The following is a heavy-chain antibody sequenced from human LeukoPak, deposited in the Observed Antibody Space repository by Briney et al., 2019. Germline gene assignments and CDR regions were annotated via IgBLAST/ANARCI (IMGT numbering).Heavy chain of an antibody. CDR1: GFTVSSNY. CDR2: IYSGGST. J-gene: IGHJ4*02. CDR3: ARASMYYYDSSGWGGYFDY. V-gene: IGHV3-53*04. Sequence: PGGSLRLSCAASGFTVSSNYMSWVRQAPGKGLEWVAVIYSGGSTYYADAVKGRFTISRHNSKNTRYLQMNSLRAEDTAVYYWARASMYYYDSSGWGGYFDYWGQGTLVTVSS. D-gene: IGHD3-22*01.